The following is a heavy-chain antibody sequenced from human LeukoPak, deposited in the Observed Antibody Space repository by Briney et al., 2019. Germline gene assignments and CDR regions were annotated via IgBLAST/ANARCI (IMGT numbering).Heavy chain of an antibody. V-gene: IGHV5-10-1*01. CDR2: IDPSDSYT. D-gene: IGHD2-15*01. J-gene: IGHJ4*02. Sequence: GESLKISCKGSGYSLTSYWISWVRQMPGKGLEWMGKIDPSDSYTNYSPSFQGHVTISADKSISTAYLQWSSLKASDTAMYYCARHRRCSADSCSPGDYRGQGTLVTVSS. CDR3: ARHRRCSADSCSPGDY. CDR1: GYSLTSYW.